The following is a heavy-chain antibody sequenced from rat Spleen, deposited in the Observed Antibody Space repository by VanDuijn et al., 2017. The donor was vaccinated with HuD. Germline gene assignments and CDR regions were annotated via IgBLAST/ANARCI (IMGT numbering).Heavy chain of an antibody. D-gene: IGHD5-1*01. Sequence: EVQLQESGPGLVKPSQSLSLTCSVTVYSITSSYRWNWIRKFPGNEMEWMGFITYSGGISYNPSLKSRISITRDISRNQFFLQLNSVTTEDTATYYCVRSGTGWELRYFDHWGQGVMVTVSS. J-gene: IGHJ2*01. V-gene: IGHV3-1*01. CDR2: ITYSGGI. CDR1: VYSITSSY. CDR3: VRSGTGWELRYFDH.